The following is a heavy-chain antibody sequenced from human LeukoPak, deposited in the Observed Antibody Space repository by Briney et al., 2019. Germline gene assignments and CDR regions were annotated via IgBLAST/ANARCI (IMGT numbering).Heavy chain of an antibody. J-gene: IGHJ4*02. Sequence: ASVKVSCKASGYTFTGYYMHWVRQAPGQALEWMGWINPNSGGANYAQKFQGRVTMTRDTSISTAYMELSRLRSDDTAVYYCARVNPTDSSGSYGSFDYWGQGTLVTVSS. V-gene: IGHV1-2*02. CDR3: ARVNPTDSSGSYGSFDY. D-gene: IGHD3-22*01. CDR2: INPNSGGA. CDR1: GYTFTGYY.